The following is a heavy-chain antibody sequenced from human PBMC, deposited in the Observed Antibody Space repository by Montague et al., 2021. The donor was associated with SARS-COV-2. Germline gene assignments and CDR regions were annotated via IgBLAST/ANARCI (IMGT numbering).Heavy chain of an antibody. D-gene: IGHD5-18*01. CDR3: ARERAYSYDYYGMDV. J-gene: IGHJ6*02. CDR1: GSSISSSNW. Sequence: SETLSLTCAVSGSSISSSNWWSWVRQPPGKGLEWIGEIYHSGSTXXNPXXXSRVTISVDKSKNQFSLKLSSVTAADTAVYYCARERAYSYDYYGMDVWGQGTTVTVSS. V-gene: IGHV4-4*02. CDR2: IYHSGST.